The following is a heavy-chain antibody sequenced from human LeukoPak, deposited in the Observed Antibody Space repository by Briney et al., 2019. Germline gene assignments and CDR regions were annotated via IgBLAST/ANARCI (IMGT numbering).Heavy chain of an antibody. CDR2: INPNSGGT. V-gene: IGHV1-2*02. D-gene: IGHD6-19*01. CDR1: GYTFSDYY. CDR3: ARDLYNSGWTGAFDI. J-gene: IGHJ3*02. Sequence: ASAKVSCKASGYTFSDYYIHWVRQAPGQGLEWMGWINPNSGGTDYAEKFQGRVTMTRDTSISTAYLELSSLRSDDTAVYHCARDLYNSGWTGAFDIWGQGTMVTVSS.